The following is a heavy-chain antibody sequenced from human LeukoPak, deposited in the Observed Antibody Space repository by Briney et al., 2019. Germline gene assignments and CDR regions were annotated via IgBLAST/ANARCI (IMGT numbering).Heavy chain of an antibody. V-gene: IGHV5-51*01. Sequence: GESLKISCKGSGYSFTSYWIGWVRQMPGKGLEWMGIIYPGDSDTRYSPSFQGQVTISADKSISTAYLQWSSLKASDTAMYYCARLGTLVVPATMPDYWGQGTLVTVSS. CDR2: IYPGDSDT. CDR3: ARLGTLVVPATMPDY. J-gene: IGHJ4*02. D-gene: IGHD2-2*01. CDR1: GYSFTSYW.